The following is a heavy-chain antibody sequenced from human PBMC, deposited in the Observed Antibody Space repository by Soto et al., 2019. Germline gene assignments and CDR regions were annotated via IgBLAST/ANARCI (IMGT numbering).Heavy chain of an antibody. V-gene: IGHV1-69*08. D-gene: IGHD2-8*01. CDR1: GDTFSTYT. CDR2: IIPILGIT. Sequence: QVQLVQSGAEVKKPGSSVKVSCKASGDTFSTYTISWVRQAPGQGLEWMGRIIPILGITNYAQNFQGRVPIAADKSTSTAYMELSSLRSVDTAIYYCATEVGCTQGLDYWDQGTLVTVSS. CDR3: ATEVGCTQGLDY. J-gene: IGHJ4*02.